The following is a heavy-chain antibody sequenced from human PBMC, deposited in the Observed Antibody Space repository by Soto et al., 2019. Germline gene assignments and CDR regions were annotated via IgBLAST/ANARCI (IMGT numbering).Heavy chain of an antibody. CDR3: ARVGGVGDSSGYPDFYFDY. D-gene: IGHD3-22*01. V-gene: IGHV4-30-2*01. CDR2: IYHSGST. Sequence: SETLSLTCAVSGGSISSGGYSWSWIRQPPGKGLEWIGYIYHSGSTYYNPSLKSRVTISVDRSKNQFPLKLSSVTAADTAVYYCARVGGVGDSSGYPDFYFDYWGQGTLVTVSS. CDR1: GGSISSGGYS. J-gene: IGHJ4*02.